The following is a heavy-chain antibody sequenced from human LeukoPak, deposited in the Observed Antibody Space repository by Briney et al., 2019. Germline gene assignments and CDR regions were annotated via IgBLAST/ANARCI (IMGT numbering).Heavy chain of an antibody. V-gene: IGHV4-59*01. CDR2: IYYSGST. D-gene: IGHD1-26*01. CDR3: ARDRRVGATNVEHDAFEI. Sequence: SETLSLTCTVSGGSISSYYWSWIRQPPGKGLEWIGYIYYSGSTNYNPSLKSRVTISVDTSKNQFSLKLSSVTAADTAVYYCARDRRVGATNVEHDAFEIWGQGTMVTVSS. J-gene: IGHJ3*02. CDR1: GGSISSYY.